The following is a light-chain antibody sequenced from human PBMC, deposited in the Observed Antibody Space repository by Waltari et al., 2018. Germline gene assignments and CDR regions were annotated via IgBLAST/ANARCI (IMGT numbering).Light chain of an antibody. J-gene: IGLJ2*01. CDR3: QVWDTSAV. Sequence: SLEVTQSAPVSVSPGPPARVTRPGAKLGDKYVSWYQQRPGQPPTLVIYQDNKRPPGIPERFSGSNSGNTATLTISGTQALDEGDYHCQVWDTSAVFGGGTKLTVL. CDR1: KLGDKY. CDR2: QDN. V-gene: IGLV3-1*01.